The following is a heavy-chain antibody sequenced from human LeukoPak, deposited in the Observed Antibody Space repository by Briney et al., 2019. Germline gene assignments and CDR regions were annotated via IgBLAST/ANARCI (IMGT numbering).Heavy chain of an antibody. CDR1: GFTVSSTY. D-gene: IGHD3-22*01. Sequence: GGSLRLSCAASGFTVSSTYMSWVRQPPGKGLGWASVFYSDTNTNFADSVKGRFTMSRDTSKNTLYLQMNSLRAEDTAMYCCARVSPYYFDSDGYPTVSYPFDVWGQGTMVTVSS. CDR3: ARVSPYYFDSDGYPTVSYPFDV. V-gene: IGHV3-53*01. J-gene: IGHJ3*01. CDR2: FYSDTNT.